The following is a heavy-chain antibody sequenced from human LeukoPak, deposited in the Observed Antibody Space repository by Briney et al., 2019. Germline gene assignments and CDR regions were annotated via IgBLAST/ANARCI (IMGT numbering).Heavy chain of an antibody. V-gene: IGHV3-53*01. CDR3: ARERITMVRGILDDAFDI. CDR2: IYSGGST. D-gene: IGHD3-10*01. CDR1: GFTVSSNY. Sequence: GGSLRLSCAASGFTVSSNYMNWVHQAPGKGLEWVSVIYSGGSTYYADSVKGRFTISRDNSKNTLYLQMNNLRAEDTAVYYCARERITMVRGILDDAFDIWGQGTMVTVSS. J-gene: IGHJ3*02.